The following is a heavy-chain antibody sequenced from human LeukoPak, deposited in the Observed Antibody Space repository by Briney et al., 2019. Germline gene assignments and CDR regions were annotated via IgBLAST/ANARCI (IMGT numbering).Heavy chain of an antibody. D-gene: IGHD5-12*01. CDR2: IPYDGSNK. J-gene: IGHJ4*02. Sequence: GRSLRLSCATSGFTFSSYGMHWVRQAPGKGLEWVAVIPYDGSNKYYADSVKGRFTISRDNSKNTLYLQMNSLRAEDTAVYYCAKDQAYSGYDSGYWGQGTLVTVSS. V-gene: IGHV3-30*18. CDR1: GFTFSSYG. CDR3: AKDQAYSGYDSGY.